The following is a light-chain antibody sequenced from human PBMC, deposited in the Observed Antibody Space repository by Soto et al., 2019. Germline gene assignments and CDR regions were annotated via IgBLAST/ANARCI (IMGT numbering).Light chain of an antibody. CDR2: DVN. V-gene: IGLV2-11*01. J-gene: IGLJ3*02. Sequence: QSVLTQPRSVSGSPGQSVTISCTGASSDIGDYNFVSWYQQHPGKAPKLIIYDVNKRPSGVPDRFSGSKSGNTASLTISWLQAEDEADYYCCSYAHTSRVFGGGTKVTVL. CDR3: CSYAHTSRV. CDR1: SSDIGDYNF.